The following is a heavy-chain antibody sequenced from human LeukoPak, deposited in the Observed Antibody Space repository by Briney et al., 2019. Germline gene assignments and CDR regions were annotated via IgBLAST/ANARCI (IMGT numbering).Heavy chain of an antibody. CDR2: INAGNGNT. V-gene: IGHV1-3*01. Sequence: ASVNVSCKTSGYTFTNFAIHWVRQAPGQRLEWMGWINAGNGNTKYSQNLQGRVTIAGDTSASTAYMELTSLRSEDTAVYYCARGLLWFGELSTLGYWGQGTLVTVS. J-gene: IGHJ4*02. CDR1: GYTFTNFA. D-gene: IGHD3-10*01. CDR3: ARGLLWFGELSTLGY.